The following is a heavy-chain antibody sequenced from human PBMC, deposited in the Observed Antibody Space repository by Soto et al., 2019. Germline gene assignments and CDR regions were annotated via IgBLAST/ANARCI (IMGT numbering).Heavy chain of an antibody. CDR1: GGTFSSYA. J-gene: IGHJ6*01. D-gene: IGHD2-15*01. CDR3: ALGYCSGGSCYSYYYYGMDV. CDR2: IIPIFGTA. Sequence: SVKVSWKASGGTFSSYAISWVRQAPGQGLECIGGIIPIFGTANYAQKFQGRVTITADESTSTAYMELSSLRSEDTAVYYCALGYCSGGSCYSYYYYGMDVWGQGTTVTVSS. V-gene: IGHV1-69*13.